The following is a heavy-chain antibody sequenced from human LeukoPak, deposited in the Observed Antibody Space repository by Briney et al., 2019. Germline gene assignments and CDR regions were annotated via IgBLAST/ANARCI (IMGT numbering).Heavy chain of an antibody. J-gene: IGHJ4*02. CDR1: GFTFSSYS. CDR2: ISSSSTI. D-gene: IGHD3-3*01. V-gene: IGHV3-48*01. CDR3: ARNDFWSGYLSYYFDY. Sequence: GGSLRLSCAASGFTFSSYSMNWVRQAPGKGLEWVSYISSSSTIYYADSVKGRFTISRDNAKNSLYLQMNSLRAEDTAVYYCARNDFWSGYLSYYFDYWDQGTLVTVSS.